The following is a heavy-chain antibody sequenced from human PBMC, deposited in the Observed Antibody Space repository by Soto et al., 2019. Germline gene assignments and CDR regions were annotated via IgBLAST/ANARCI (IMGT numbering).Heavy chain of an antibody. V-gene: IGHV4-34*01. Sequence: SETQSLTCAVYGGSFSGYYLSWIRQPPGKGLEWIGEINHSGSTNYNPSLKSRVTISVDTSKNQFSLKLSSVTAADTAVYYCARGIRGYYDSSGYYNPLTFDYWGQGTLVPVSS. CDR3: ARGIRGYYDSSGYYNPLTFDY. J-gene: IGHJ4*02. CDR1: GGSFSGYY. CDR2: INHSGST. D-gene: IGHD3-22*01.